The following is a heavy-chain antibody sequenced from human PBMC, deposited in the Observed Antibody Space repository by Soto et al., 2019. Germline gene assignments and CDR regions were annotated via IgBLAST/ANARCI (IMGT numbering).Heavy chain of an antibody. CDR2: IYYSGST. V-gene: IGHV4-39*01. CDR1: GGSISSSSYY. D-gene: IGHD5-12*01. Sequence: QLQLQESGPGLVKPSETLSLTCTVSGGSISSSSYYWGWIRQPPGKGLEWIGSIYYSGSTYYNPSLKSRVTISVDTSKNQFSLKLSSVTAADTAVYYCASLASGYSSYYYYYYMDAWGKGTTVTVSS. J-gene: IGHJ6*03. CDR3: ASLASGYSSYYYYYYMDA.